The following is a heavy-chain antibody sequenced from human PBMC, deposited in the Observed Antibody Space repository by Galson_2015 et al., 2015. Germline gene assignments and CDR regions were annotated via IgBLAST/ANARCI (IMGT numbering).Heavy chain of an antibody. Sequence: SVKVSCKASGYTFTGYYMHWVRQAPGQGLEWMGWINPNSGGTSYAQKFQGWVTMTRDTSISTAYMELIRLRSDDTAVYYCARDPAPSYGSATYWYFDLWGRGTLVTVSS. V-gene: IGHV1-2*04. CDR1: GYTFTGYY. J-gene: IGHJ2*01. CDR2: INPNSGGT. CDR3: ARDPAPSYGSATYWYFDL. D-gene: IGHD6-19*01.